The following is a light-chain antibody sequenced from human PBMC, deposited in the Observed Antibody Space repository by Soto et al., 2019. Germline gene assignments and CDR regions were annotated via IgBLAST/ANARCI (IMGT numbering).Light chain of an antibody. V-gene: IGKV1-9*01. CDR3: QQLNSYRYT. Sequence: QLTQSPSSLSASVGDRVTITCRASQGISSYLAWYQQKPGKAPKLLIYAASTLQSGVPSRFSGSGSGTDFTLTISSLQPEDFATYYCQQLNSYRYTFGQGTKLEIK. J-gene: IGKJ2*01. CDR1: QGISSY. CDR2: AAS.